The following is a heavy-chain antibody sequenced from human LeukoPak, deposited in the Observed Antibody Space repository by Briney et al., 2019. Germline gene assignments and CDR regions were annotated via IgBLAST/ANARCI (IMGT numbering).Heavy chain of an antibody. Sequence: GGSLRLSCTASGFTFGDYAMSWVRQAPGKGVEWGGFIRSKAYGGTTEYAACGKGRFTISRDNSKNTLYLQMGSLRAEDMAVYYCARGGLGELSLSSWVAFDYWGQGTLVTVSS. CDR3: ARGGLGELSLSSWVAFDY. D-gene: IGHD3-16*02. CDR2: IRSKAYGGTT. J-gene: IGHJ4*02. CDR1: GFTFGDYA. V-gene: IGHV3-49*04.